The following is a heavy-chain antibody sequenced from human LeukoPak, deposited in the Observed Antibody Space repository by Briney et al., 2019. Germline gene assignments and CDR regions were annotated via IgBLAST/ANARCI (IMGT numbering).Heavy chain of an antibody. CDR3: ARVRYYDSSGYYYFDY. V-gene: IGHV4-39*07. CDR1: GGSISSSSYY. CDR2: IYYSGST. Sequence: SETLSLTCTVSGGSISSSSYYWGWIRQPPGKGLEWIGSIYYSGSTYYNPSIKSRVTISVDTSKNQFSLKLSSVTAADTAVYYCARVRYYDSSGYYYFDYWGQGTLVTVSS. D-gene: IGHD3-22*01. J-gene: IGHJ4*02.